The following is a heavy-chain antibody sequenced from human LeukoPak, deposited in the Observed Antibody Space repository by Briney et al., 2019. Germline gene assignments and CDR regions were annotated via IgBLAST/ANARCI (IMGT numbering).Heavy chain of an antibody. CDR3: ARVNYYGSGSYWRRYWYLDL. D-gene: IGHD3-10*01. V-gene: IGHV4-59*12. Sequence: SETLSLTCTVSGGSISSYYWSWIRQPPGKGLEWIGYIYYSGSTNYNPSLKSRVTISVDTSKNQFSLKLSSVTAADTAVYYCARVNYYGSGSYWRRYWYLDLWGRGTLVTVSS. CDR2: IYYSGST. CDR1: GGSISSYY. J-gene: IGHJ2*01.